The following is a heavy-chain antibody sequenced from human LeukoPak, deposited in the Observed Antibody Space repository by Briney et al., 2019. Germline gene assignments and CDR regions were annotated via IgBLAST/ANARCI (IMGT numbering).Heavy chain of an antibody. CDR3: ARAPISGSYSQYFYMDV. Sequence: PGGSLRLSCAASGFTFDDYGMSWVRQAPGKGLEWVSGITWNSDIKAYADAVKGRFTVSRDNAKNSLYLQMNSLRSDDTALYYCARAPISGSYSQYFYMDVWGKGTTVTISS. V-gene: IGHV3-9*01. J-gene: IGHJ6*03. CDR2: ITWNSDIK. CDR1: GFTFDDYG. D-gene: IGHD3-10*01.